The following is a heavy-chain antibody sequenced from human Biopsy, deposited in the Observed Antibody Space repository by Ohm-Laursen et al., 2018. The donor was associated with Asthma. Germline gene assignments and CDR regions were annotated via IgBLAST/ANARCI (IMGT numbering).Heavy chain of an antibody. CDR1: GVYIETPDYH. D-gene: IGHD4-17*01. CDR3: ARVASYGDLYFGIDV. V-gene: IGHV4-30-4*01. J-gene: IGHJ6*02. CDR2: VFYSGST. Sequence: SQTLSLTCTVSGVYIETPDYHWSWIRQSPGKGLEWIGFVFYSGSTHYSRSLERRLYISIDTARNEFSMRLRSLTAADTAVYFCARVASYGDLYFGIDVWGPGTTVSV.